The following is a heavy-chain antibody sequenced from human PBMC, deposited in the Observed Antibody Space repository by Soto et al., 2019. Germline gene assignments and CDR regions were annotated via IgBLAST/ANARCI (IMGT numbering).Heavy chain of an antibody. CDR3: ARHQSGWPDH. Sequence: QRQLQESGPGLVKPSETLSLTCTVSGGSISSSSYYWRWIRQAPGKRLEGIGSIYYSGSTYYNPSVKSRVTISVDTSKNQFYLKLSSVTAEDTAVYYCARHQSGWPDHWGQGTLVTVSS. D-gene: IGHD6-19*01. V-gene: IGHV4-39*01. CDR1: GGSISSSSYY. CDR2: IYYSGST. J-gene: IGHJ4*02.